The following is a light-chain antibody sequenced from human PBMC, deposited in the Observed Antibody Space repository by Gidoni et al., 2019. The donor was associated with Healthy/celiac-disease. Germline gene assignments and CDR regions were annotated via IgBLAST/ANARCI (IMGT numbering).Light chain of an antibody. CDR2: DAS. Sequence: GDRVTITCRASQGISSALAWYQQKPGKAPKLLIYDASSLESGVPSRFSGSGAGTDFTLTISSLQPEDVANYYCQQFNSYPLTFXGXTKVEIK. CDR3: QQFNSYPLT. CDR1: QGISSA. V-gene: IGKV1-13*02. J-gene: IGKJ4*01.